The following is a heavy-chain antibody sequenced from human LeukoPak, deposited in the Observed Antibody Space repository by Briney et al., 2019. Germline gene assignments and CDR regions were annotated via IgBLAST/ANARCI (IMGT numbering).Heavy chain of an antibody. CDR2: VYYKGDT. CDR1: GGSTTGYS. V-gene: IGHV4-59*08. Sequence: SETLSLTCSVSGGSTTGYSWTWIRQPPGKGPEWIGYVYYKGDTSYSPSLDSRVSISVDTSKKQFSLKLNSVTAADTAMYYCARHVTVTYDAFDLWGQGTMVTVSS. J-gene: IGHJ3*01. CDR3: ARHVTVTYDAFDL. D-gene: IGHD4-11*01.